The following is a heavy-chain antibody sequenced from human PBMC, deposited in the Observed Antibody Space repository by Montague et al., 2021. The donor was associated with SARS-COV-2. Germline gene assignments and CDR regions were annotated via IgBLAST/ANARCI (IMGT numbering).Heavy chain of an antibody. CDR3: ARWGEYYDSPYYYYAMDA. J-gene: IGHJ6*02. D-gene: IGHD3-3*01. CDR1: GGSISPYY. V-gene: IGHV4-59*12. CDR2: TSYSGST. Sequence: SETLSLTCTVSGGSISPYYWSWIRQSPGKGLECIGYTSYSGSTDYNPSLKSRVTISIDTSKNQFSLKLSSVTAADTAVYYCARWGEYYDSPYYYYAMDAWGQGPTV.